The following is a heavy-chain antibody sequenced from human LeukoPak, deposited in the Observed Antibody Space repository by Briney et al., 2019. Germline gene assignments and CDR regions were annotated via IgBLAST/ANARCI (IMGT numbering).Heavy chain of an antibody. CDR3: ARAPAVAGTAFDY. CDR1: GFSLSTSGMC. J-gene: IGHJ4*02. Sequence: SGPTLVKPTQTLTLTCTFSGFSLSTSGMCVSWIRQPPGKALEWLARIDWDDDKYYSTSLKTRPTISKDTSKNQVVLTMTNMDPVDTATYYCARAPAVAGTAFDYWGQGTLVTVSP. D-gene: IGHD6-19*01. CDR2: IDWDDDK. V-gene: IGHV2-70*11.